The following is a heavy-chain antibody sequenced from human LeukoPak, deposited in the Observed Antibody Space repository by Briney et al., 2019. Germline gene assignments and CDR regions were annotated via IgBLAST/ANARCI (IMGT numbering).Heavy chain of an antibody. Sequence: PSETLSLTCTVSGYSITSAYYWGWIRQPPGKGLEWIGEINHSGSTNYNPSLKSRVTISVDTSKNQFSLKLSSVTAADTAVYYCARGISSSWYSYYYYMDVWGKGTTVIISS. V-gene: IGHV4-38-2*02. CDR3: ARGISSSWYSYYYYMDV. J-gene: IGHJ6*03. CDR1: GYSITSAYY. D-gene: IGHD6-13*01. CDR2: INHSGST.